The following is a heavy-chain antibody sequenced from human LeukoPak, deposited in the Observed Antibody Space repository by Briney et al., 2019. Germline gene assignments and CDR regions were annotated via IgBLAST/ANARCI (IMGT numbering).Heavy chain of an antibody. Sequence: GGSLRLSCAASGFTFSSYSMNWVRQAPGKGLEWVSYISSSSSTIYYADSVKGRFTISRDNAKNSLYLQMNSLRAEDTAVYYCARDGVWFGELLSIPFDYWGQGTLVTVSS. CDR2: ISSSSSTI. CDR3: ARDGVWFGELLSIPFDY. CDR1: GFTFSSYS. D-gene: IGHD3-10*01. V-gene: IGHV3-48*04. J-gene: IGHJ4*02.